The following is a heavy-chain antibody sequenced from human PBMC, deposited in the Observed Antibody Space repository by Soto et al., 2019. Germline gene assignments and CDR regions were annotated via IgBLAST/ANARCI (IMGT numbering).Heavy chain of an antibody. Sequence: QMQLVQSGPEVKKPGTSVTVSCKGSGYTFTNSAVQWVRQARGQRLEWMGWIVVGSGDTKYAQKFQERVTITRDVSTSTAYLELSRLKSDYTVVYYGVADGGYLWGQGTLVTVSS. D-gene: IGHD3-16*01. CDR2: IVVGSGDT. V-gene: IGHV1-58*01. CDR3: VADGGYL. J-gene: IGHJ5*02. CDR1: GYTFTNSA.